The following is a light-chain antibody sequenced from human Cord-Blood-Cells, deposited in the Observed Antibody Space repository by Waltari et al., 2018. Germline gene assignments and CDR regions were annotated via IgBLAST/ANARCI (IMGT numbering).Light chain of an antibody. V-gene: IGKV1-12*01. CDR2: AAS. CDR1: QGISSS. J-gene: IGKJ4*01. CDR3: QLANSLPPA. Sequence: DIQMTQSPSSVSASVGASVTITCRASQGISSSLAWYQQKPGKAPKLLIYAASSLQSGVPSRFSGSGPGTGFTLTVGSLQPGHFATHYSQLANSLPPALGVGTKVEIK.